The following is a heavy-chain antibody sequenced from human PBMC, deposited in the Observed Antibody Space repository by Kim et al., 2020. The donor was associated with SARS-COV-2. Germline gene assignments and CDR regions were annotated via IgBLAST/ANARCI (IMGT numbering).Heavy chain of an antibody. Sequence: GGSLRLSCAASGFTFRTCDAHWVRQASGKGLEWVSAIGRADDTYYSDSVRGRFTISRDIVNNVMYLQMNSLRPGDTAVYYCAREKRAEAGFDAFDVWGQGTLVTVSS. CDR2: IGRADDT. V-gene: IGHV3-13*01. J-gene: IGHJ3*01. D-gene: IGHD6-19*01. CDR1: GFTFRTCD. CDR3: AREKRAEAGFDAFDV.